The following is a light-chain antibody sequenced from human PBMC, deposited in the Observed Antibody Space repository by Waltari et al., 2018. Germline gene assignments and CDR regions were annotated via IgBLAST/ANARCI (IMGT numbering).Light chain of an antibody. CDR2: DDY. CDR3: QVWDGSSDHYV. V-gene: IGLV3-21*03. CDR1: KNARKR. Sequence: SYVLTQPPSVSVDPGKTARITCGGNKNARKRVHWYQQRPGQAPVLVVNDDYDRPSGTPELFSGSKSGNTAPLTISGVEAGDQADYSCQVWDGSSDHYVFGTGTKVTVL. J-gene: IGLJ1*01.